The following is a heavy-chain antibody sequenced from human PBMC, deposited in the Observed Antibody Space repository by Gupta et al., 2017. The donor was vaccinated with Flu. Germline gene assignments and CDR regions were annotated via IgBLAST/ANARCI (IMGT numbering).Heavy chain of an antibody. Sequence: RQAPGKGLEWVANIKQDGSEKYYVDSVKGRFTISRDNAKNSLYLQMNSLRAEDTAVYYCARDLSPTAGWFDPWGQGTLVTVSS. CDR3: ARDLSPTAGWFDP. D-gene: IGHD4-17*01. V-gene: IGHV3-7*01. J-gene: IGHJ5*02. CDR2: IKQDGSEK.